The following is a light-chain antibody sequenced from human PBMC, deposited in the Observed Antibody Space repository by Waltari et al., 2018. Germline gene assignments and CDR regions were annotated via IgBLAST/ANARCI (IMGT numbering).Light chain of an antibody. CDR3: AAWDDSLNGYV. CDR2: SNN. CDR1: STNIGRNT. Sequence: QSVLTQPPSASGTPGQRVTISCSGSSTNIGRNTVNWYQQLPGTAPKLLISSNNQRTAGVPDRFSGSKSCTSASLAISGLQSEDEADYYCAAWDDSLNGYVFGTGTKVTVL. J-gene: IGLJ1*01. V-gene: IGLV1-44*01.